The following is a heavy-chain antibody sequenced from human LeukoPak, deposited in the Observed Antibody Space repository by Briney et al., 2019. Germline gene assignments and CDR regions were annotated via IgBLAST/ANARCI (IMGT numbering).Heavy chain of an antibody. CDR2: IYPGDSHA. D-gene: IGHD5-18*01. J-gene: IGHJ4*02. CDR1: GYNFYRYW. Sequence: GESLKISCMGSGYNFYRYWIGWVRQMPGRGLEWVGVIYPGDSHAIYSPSFQGHVTLSDDKSINTAYLQWSGLTTSDTAMYYCARRGADTFIIDSWGQGTLVTVSS. V-gene: IGHV5-51*01. CDR3: ARRGADTFIIDS.